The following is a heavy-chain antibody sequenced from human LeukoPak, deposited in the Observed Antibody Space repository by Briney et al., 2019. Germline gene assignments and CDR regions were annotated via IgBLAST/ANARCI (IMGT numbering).Heavy chain of an antibody. V-gene: IGHV3-11*01. J-gene: IGHJ3*01. CDR3: ASWELRVQGAFDF. Sequence: GGSLRLSCAASGFTFSDYYMSWIRQAPGKGLEWVSYISSSGSTTYYADSVKGRFTISRDNAKNSLYLQMNSLRAEDTAVYYCASWELRVQGAFDFWGQGTMVTVSS. CDR1: GFTFSDYY. CDR2: ISSSGSTT. D-gene: IGHD1-7*01.